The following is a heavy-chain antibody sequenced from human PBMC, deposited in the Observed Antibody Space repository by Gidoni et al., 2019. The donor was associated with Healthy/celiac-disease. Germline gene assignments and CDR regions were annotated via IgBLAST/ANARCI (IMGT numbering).Heavy chain of an antibody. D-gene: IGHD2-15*01. J-gene: IGHJ6*02. CDR3: ARGYCSGGSCYSPAWDYYYGMDV. V-gene: IGHV1-69*01. CDR2: MIPIFGTA. CDR1: GCTFSSYA. Sequence: VQLVKSGAEVKKPGSSVKVPCKASGCTFSSYAISWLRRAPGQGLEWMGGMIPIFGTANDAQKFQGRVTITADESTSTAYMELSSLRSEDKAVYYCARGYCSGGSCYSPAWDYYYGMDVWGQGTTVTVSS.